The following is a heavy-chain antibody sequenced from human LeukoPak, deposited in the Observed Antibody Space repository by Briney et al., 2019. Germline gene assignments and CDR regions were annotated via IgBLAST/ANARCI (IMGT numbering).Heavy chain of an antibody. J-gene: IGHJ4*02. CDR1: GFTFSIYG. D-gene: IGHD3-22*01. CDR2: ISGSGGST. CDR3: AKDRDYYDSSGYTGY. Sequence: GGSLRLSCAASGFTFSIYGMSWVRQAPGKGLEWVSAISGSGGSTYYADSVKGRFTISRDNSKNTLYLQMNSLRAEDTAVYYCAKDRDYYDSSGYTGYWGQGTLVTVSS. V-gene: IGHV3-23*01.